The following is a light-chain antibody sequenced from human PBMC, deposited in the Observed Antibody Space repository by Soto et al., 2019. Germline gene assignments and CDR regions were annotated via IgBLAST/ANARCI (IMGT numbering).Light chain of an antibody. Sequence: QSALTQPRSVSGSPGQSVTISCTGTRSDVGAYNYVSWYQQHPGKAPKLMIYDVSERPSGVPDRFSGSKSGNTASLTISGLQAEDEAEYYCCSYAGTYTLWVFGGGTKVTVL. CDR1: RSDVGAYNY. CDR2: DVS. V-gene: IGLV2-11*01. J-gene: IGLJ3*02. CDR3: CSYAGTYTLWV.